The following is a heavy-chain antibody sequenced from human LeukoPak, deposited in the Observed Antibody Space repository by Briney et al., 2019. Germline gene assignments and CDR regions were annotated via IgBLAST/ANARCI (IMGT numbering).Heavy chain of an antibody. CDR3: ASPLSEPDDAFDI. V-gene: IGHV1-69*04. J-gene: IGHJ3*02. Sequence: ASVKVSCKASGGTFSSYAISWVRQAPGQGLEWMGRIIPILGIANYAQKFQGSVTITADKSTSTAYMELSSLRSEDTAVYYCASPLSEPDDAFDIWGQGTMVTVSS. CDR1: GGTFSSYA. D-gene: IGHD1-14*01. CDR2: IIPILGIA.